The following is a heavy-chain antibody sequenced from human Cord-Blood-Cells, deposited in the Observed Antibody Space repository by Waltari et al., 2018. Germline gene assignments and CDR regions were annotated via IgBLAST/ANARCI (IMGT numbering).Heavy chain of an antibody. Sequence: WSWVRQPPGKGLEWIGEIYHSGSTNYNPSLKSRVTISVDKSKNQFSLKLSSVTAADTAVYYCAVRDSSGYYYFDYWGQGTLVTVSS. CDR2: IYHSGST. J-gene: IGHJ4*02. D-gene: IGHD3-22*01. CDR3: AVRDSSGYYYFDY. V-gene: IGHV4-4*02.